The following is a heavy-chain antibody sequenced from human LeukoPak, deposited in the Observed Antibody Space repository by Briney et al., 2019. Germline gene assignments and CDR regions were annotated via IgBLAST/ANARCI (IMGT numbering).Heavy chain of an antibody. V-gene: IGHV3-23*01. Sequence: GSLRLSCAVSGFTFSSYGMSWVRQAPGKGLEWVSGISGSSASTYYADSVKGRFTISRDNAKNSLYLQLNSLRAEDTAVYYCARSLVVGATALVWGQGTLVTVSS. D-gene: IGHD1-26*01. CDR1: GFTFSSYG. CDR3: ARSLVVGATALV. CDR2: ISGSSAST. J-gene: IGHJ4*02.